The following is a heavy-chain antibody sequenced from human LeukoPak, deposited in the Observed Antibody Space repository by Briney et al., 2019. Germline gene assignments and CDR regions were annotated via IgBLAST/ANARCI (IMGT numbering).Heavy chain of an antibody. D-gene: IGHD5-12*01. CDR2: INHSGST. J-gene: IGHJ6*03. V-gene: IGHV4-34*01. Sequence: ASETLSLTCAVYGGSFSGYYWSWIRQPPGKGLEWIGEINHSGSTNYNPSLKSRVTISVDTSKNQFSLKLSSVTAADTAVYYCARKSRDIVATTFRDYYYYMDVWGKGTTVTISS. CDR1: GGSFSGYY. CDR3: ARKSRDIVATTFRDYYYYMDV.